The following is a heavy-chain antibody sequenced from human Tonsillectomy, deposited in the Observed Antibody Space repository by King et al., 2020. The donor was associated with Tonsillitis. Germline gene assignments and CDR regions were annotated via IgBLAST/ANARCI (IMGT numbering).Heavy chain of an antibody. CDR1: GGSITNSYYY. CDR2: IYYSGTT. Sequence: RLQLQESGPGLVKPSETLSLTCTVSGGSITNSYYYWGWIRQPPGKGLEWIGSIYYSGTTFYNPSLKSRVTISVDTSKNQFSLKLSSVTAADTALYYCARFAYCDRRTANFYGMDVWGQGTTVTVSS. D-gene: IGHD4-17*01. V-gene: IGHV4-39*06. J-gene: IGHJ6*02. CDR3: ARFAYCDRRTANFYGMDV.